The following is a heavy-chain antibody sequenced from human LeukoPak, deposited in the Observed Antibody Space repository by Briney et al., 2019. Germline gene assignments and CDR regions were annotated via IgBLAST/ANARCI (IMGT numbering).Heavy chain of an antibody. Sequence: GGSLRLSCAASGFTFCNYWMNWVRQAPGKGLEWVSYISSSGKTIYYADSTKGRFTVSRDNAKNSLYLQMNSLRAEDTAVYYCATTSIAAAVPGCFDYWGQGTLVTVFS. CDR3: ATTSIAAAVPGCFDY. J-gene: IGHJ4*02. V-gene: IGHV3-48*04. CDR1: GFTFCNYW. CDR2: ISSSGKTI. D-gene: IGHD6-13*01.